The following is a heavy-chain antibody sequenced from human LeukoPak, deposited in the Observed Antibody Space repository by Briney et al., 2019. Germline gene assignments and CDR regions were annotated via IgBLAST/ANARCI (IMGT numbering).Heavy chain of an antibody. J-gene: IGHJ6*03. CDR3: ASSRWYYYMDV. CDR2: IYYSGST. V-gene: IGHV4-59*01. D-gene: IGHD2-15*01. Sequence: SETLSLTCTVSGGSISSYYWSWLRQPPEKGLEWIGYIYYSGSTNYNPSLKSRVTISVDTSKNQFSLKLSSVTAADTAVYYCASSRWYYYMDVWGKGTTVTVSS. CDR1: GGSISSYY.